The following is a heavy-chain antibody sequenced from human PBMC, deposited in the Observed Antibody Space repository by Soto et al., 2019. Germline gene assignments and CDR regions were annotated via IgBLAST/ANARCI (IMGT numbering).Heavy chain of an antibody. D-gene: IGHD1-1*01. J-gene: IGHJ4*02. CDR3: ARESRSELGTVEY. CDR2: IYASGTT. Sequence: QVRLQESGPGLVKPSETLSLTCTVSGASISNYYWSWIRQPAGKGLVCLGRIYASGTTTYNPSLRSRVTMSVDTSKNQFSLNLNSVTAADTAVYYCARESRSELGTVEYWGQGTLVTVSS. V-gene: IGHV4-4*07. CDR1: GASISNYY.